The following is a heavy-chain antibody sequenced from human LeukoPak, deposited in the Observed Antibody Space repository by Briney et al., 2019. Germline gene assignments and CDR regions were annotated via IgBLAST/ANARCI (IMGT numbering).Heavy chain of an antibody. CDR3: ARYSTSAGWLDP. CDR2: INWNSGSI. D-gene: IGHD6-6*01. Sequence: GGSLRLSCAASGFSFDDYAMHWVRQGPGKGLEWVSGINWNSGSIGYADSGKGRFTISRDNAKNSLYLQMNSLRAEDTAVYYCARYSTSAGWLDPWGQGTLVTVSS. CDR1: GFSFDDYA. V-gene: IGHV3-9*01. J-gene: IGHJ5*02.